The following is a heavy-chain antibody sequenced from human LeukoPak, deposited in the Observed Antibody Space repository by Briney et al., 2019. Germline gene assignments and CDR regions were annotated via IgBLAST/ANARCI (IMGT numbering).Heavy chain of an antibody. D-gene: IGHD3-22*01. V-gene: IGHV4-59*01. CDR3: ARGLYDSSGYLVDY. CDR2: IYYSGST. CDR1: GGSISSYY. Sequence: SETLSLTCTVSGGSISSYYWSWIRQPPGKGLEWIGYIYYSGSTSYNPSLKSRVTISVDTSKNQFSLKLSSVTAADTAVYYCARGLYDSSGYLVDYWGQGTLVTVSS. J-gene: IGHJ4*02.